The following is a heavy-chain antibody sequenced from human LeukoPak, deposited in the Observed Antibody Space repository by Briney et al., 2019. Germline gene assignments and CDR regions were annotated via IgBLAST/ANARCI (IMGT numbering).Heavy chain of an antibody. D-gene: IGHD3-10*01. J-gene: IGHJ4*02. CDR2: ISTSSSYI. Sequence: GGSLRLSCAASGFTFSSYGMNWVRQAPGKGLEWVSSISTSSSYIYYADAVKGRFTISRDNAKKSLYLQMNSLRAEDTAMYYCARGWSGDYFDYWGQGTLVTVSS. V-gene: IGHV3-21*01. CDR1: GFTFSSYG. CDR3: ARGWSGDYFDY.